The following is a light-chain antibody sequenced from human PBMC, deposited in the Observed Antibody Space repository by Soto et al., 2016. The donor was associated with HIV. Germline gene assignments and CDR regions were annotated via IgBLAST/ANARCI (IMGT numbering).Light chain of an antibody. CDR3: QQYDNLPLT. J-gene: IGKJ4*01. CDR1: QDISNY. CDR2: DAS. Sequence: DIQMTQSPSSLSASVGDRVTITCQASQDISNYLNWYQQKPGKAPKLLIYDASNLETGVPSRFSGGGSATDFTFTISSLQPEDIATYYCQQYDNLPLTFGGGPRWRSN. V-gene: IGKV1-33*01.